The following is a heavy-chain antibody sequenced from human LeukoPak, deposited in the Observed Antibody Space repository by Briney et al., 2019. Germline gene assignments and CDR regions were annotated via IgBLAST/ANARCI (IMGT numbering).Heavy chain of an antibody. D-gene: IGHD3-10*01. J-gene: IGHJ4*02. CDR3: ARRGRGEVDHATDY. V-gene: IGHV1-18*01. CDR2: ISAYNGNT. Sequence: GASVRVSCKASGYTFTSYGISWVRQAPGQGLEWMGWISAYNGNTNYAQKLQGRVTMTTDTSTSTAYMELRSLRSDDTAVYYCARRGRGEVDHATDYWGQGTLVTVSS. CDR1: GYTFTSYG.